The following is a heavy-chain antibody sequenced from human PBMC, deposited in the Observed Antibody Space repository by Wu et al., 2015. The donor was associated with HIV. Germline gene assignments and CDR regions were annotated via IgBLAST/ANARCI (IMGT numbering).Heavy chain of an antibody. CDR2: ISAYNGNT. CDR3: ARDRAYCGGDCYDY. V-gene: IGHV1-18*01. D-gene: IGHD2-21*01. Sequence: QVQLVQSGAEVKKPGSSVKVSCKASGGTFSSYAISWVRQAPGQGLEWMGWISAYNGNTNYAQKLQGRVTMTTDTSTSTAYMELSSLRSEDTAVYYCARDRAYCGGDCYDYVGPGNAWSTVSS. CDR1: GGTFSSYA. J-gene: IGHJ4*02.